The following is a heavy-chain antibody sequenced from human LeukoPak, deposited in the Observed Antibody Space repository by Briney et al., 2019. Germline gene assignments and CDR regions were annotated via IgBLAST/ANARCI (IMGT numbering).Heavy chain of an antibody. D-gene: IGHD6-13*01. CDR2: IYYSGST. V-gene: IGHV4-59*08. CDR1: GGSISSYY. CDR3: ARLYSCSWQIDY. Sequence: SETLSLTCTVSGGSISSYYWSWIRQPPGKGLEWIGYIYYSGSTNYNPSLKSRVTISVDTSKNQFSLKLSSVTAADTAVYYCARLYSCSWQIDYWGQGTLVTVSS. J-gene: IGHJ4*02.